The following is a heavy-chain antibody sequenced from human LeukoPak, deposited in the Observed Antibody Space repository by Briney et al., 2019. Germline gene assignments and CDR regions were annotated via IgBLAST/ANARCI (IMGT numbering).Heavy chain of an antibody. CDR3: VKTMIPFGGLIRTDAFDI. CDR1: GFSFSSYA. V-gene: IGHV3-64D*06. CDR2: INSHGDNT. Sequence: GGPLRLSCSASGFSFSSYALHWVRQAPGKGLQYVSGINSHGDNTYYAGSVRGRFTISRDNSKNTVFLQMSSLRAEDTALYYCVKTMIPFGGLIRTDAFDIWGPGTTVTVSS. D-gene: IGHD3-16*01. J-gene: IGHJ3*02.